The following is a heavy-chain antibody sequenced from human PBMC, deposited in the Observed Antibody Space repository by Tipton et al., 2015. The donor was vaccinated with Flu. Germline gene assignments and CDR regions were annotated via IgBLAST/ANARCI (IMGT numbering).Heavy chain of an antibody. D-gene: IGHD5-12*01. V-gene: IGHV4-4*07. J-gene: IGHJ3*02. CDR1: GGSISSSY. CDR3: ARDLRGYSGYTGGDAFDM. CDR2: ISTSGST. Sequence: TLSLTCTVSGGSISSSYWSWIRQPAGKGLEWIGRISTSGSTNYNASLESRVTMSRDTSKNHFSLRLSFATAADTALYYCARDLRGYSGYTGGDAFDMWGQGIMVTVSS.